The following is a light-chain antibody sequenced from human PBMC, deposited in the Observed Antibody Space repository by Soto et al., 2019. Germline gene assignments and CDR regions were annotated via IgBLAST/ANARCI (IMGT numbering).Light chain of an antibody. Sequence: EIVLTQSPGTLSLSPGERATLSCRASQSVSNNYLAWYQQKPGQAPRLLIYGASNRATGIPDRFSGSGSGTDFTLTISCLQSEDFATYYCQQYYSYPPFTFGPGTKVDIK. CDR2: GAS. CDR1: QSVSNNY. V-gene: IGKV3-20*01. J-gene: IGKJ3*01. CDR3: QQYYSYPPFT.